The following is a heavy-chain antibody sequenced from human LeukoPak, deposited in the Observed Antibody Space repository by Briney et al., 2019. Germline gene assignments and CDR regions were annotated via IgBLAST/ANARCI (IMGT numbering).Heavy chain of an antibody. D-gene: IGHD3-22*01. CDR3: ARDLGGSGYYAY. Sequence: SSETLSLTCTVSGGSISSYYWSWIRQPAGKGLEWIGRIFIGGRVNYNPSLKSRVTMSVDTSKNHFSLKLSSVTAADTAVYYCARDLGGSGYYAYWGQGTLVTASS. V-gene: IGHV4-4*07. CDR1: GGSISSYY. J-gene: IGHJ4*02. CDR2: IFIGGRV.